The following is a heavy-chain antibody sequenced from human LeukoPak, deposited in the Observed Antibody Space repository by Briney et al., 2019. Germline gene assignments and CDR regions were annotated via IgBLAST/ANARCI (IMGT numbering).Heavy chain of an antibody. CDR1: GFTFSSHW. V-gene: IGHV3-74*01. Sequence: PGGSLRLSCTASGFTFSSHWMHWVRQAPGKGLVWVSRINSDGSSTSYAGSVKGRFTISRDNAKNTLYLQMNSLRAEDTAVYYCARPEEDYYGMDVWGKGTTVTVSS. CDR3: ARPEEDYYGMDV. J-gene: IGHJ6*04. CDR2: INSDGSST.